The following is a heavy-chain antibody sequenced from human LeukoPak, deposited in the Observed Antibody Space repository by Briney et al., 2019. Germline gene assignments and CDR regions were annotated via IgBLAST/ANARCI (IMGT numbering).Heavy chain of an antibody. Sequence: PSETLSLTCTVSGGSISSYYWSWIRQRPGKGLEGFGYIYYSGSTNYNPSLKRRTTISVNTSRNHFSLKLSSVTAADTAVYYCARDRGGRDAFDIWGQGTMVTVSS. V-gene: IGHV4-59*01. CDR3: ARDRGGRDAFDI. CDR2: IYYSGST. D-gene: IGHD3-10*01. J-gene: IGHJ3*02. CDR1: GGSISSYY.